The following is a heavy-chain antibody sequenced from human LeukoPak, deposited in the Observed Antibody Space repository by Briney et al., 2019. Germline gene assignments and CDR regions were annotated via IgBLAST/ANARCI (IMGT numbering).Heavy chain of an antibody. J-gene: IGHJ5*02. D-gene: IGHD3-3*01. Sequence: PSETLTLTXTVSGGSISSGDYYWSWIRQPPGKGLEGNVNIYCSGSTYYNPALKSRVTISVDASKNQFSLKLSSVTAADTAVYYCARVGRFLEWLAEYNWFDPWGQGTLVTVSS. CDR2: IYCSGST. CDR3: ARVGRFLEWLAEYNWFDP. CDR1: GGSISSGDYY. V-gene: IGHV4-30-4*08.